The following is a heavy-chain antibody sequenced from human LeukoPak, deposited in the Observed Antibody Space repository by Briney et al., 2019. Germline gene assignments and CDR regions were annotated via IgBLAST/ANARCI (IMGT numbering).Heavy chain of an antibody. CDR1: GFTFSSYG. J-gene: IGHJ4*02. Sequence: AGSLRLSCAASGFTFSSYGMHWVRQAPGKGLEWVAFIRYDGSNQYYEDSVKGRFTISRDNAKNTLYLQMDSLRGEDTAVYYCAKDPLRNYDFWSGYGYFDYWGQGTLVTVSS. CDR3: AKDPLRNYDFWSGYGYFDY. V-gene: IGHV3-30*02. CDR2: IRYDGSNQ. D-gene: IGHD3-3*01.